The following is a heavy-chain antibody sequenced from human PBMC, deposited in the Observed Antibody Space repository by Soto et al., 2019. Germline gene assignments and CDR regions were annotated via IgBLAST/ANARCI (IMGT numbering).Heavy chain of an antibody. CDR1: GFTFSSYS. CDR3: ARAPAFTMIVAPDAFDI. V-gene: IGHV3-48*01. J-gene: IGHJ3*02. CDR2: ISSSSSTI. Sequence: EVQLVESGGGLVQPGGSLRLSCAASGFTFSSYSMNWVRQAPGKGLEWVSYISSSSSTIYYADSVKGRFTISRDNAKNSLYLQMNSLRAEDTAVYYCARAPAFTMIVAPDAFDIWGQGTMVTVSS. D-gene: IGHD3-22*01.